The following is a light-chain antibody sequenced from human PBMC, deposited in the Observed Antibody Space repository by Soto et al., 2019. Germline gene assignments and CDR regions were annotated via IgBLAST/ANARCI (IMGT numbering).Light chain of an antibody. J-gene: IGKJ2*01. CDR2: GAS. CDR3: QQYNNWPLT. Sequence: EIVMTQSPATLSVSPGERATLSCRASQSVRSNLAWYQQKPGQAPRLLIYGASTRATGIPARFSGSGSGTEFTLTISSLLSEDFAVYYCQQYNNWPLTFGQGTKLEIK. V-gene: IGKV3-15*01. CDR1: QSVRSN.